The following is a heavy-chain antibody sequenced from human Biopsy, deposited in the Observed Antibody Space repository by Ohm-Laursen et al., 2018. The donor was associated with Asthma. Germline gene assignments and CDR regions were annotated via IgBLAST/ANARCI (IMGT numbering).Heavy chain of an antibody. J-gene: IGHJ6*02. CDR1: GAYIGRRDHH. CDR2: VFWSGTT. Sequence: TLSLTWTVGGAYIGRRDHHWSWIRQSPGTGLEWIGFVFWSGTTHYNRSLERRLSISIDTTRNEFSMTLRSVTAADTAVYFCARVASYGDLYFGIDVWGPGTTVSVS. V-gene: IGHV4-30-4*01. CDR3: ARVASYGDLYFGIDV. D-gene: IGHD4-17*01.